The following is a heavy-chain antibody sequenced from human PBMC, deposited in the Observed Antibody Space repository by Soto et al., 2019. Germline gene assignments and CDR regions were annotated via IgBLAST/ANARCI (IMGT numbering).Heavy chain of an antibody. J-gene: IGHJ4*02. CDR3: AKESEQWLDRSASLSY. V-gene: IGHV3-30*18. Sequence: VQLVESGGGVVQPGRSLRLSCAASGFTFSSYGMHWVRQAPGKGLEWVAVISYDGSNKYYADSVKGRFTISRDNSKNTLYLQMNSLRAEDTAVYYCAKESEQWLDRSASLSYWGQGTLVTVSS. CDR1: GFTFSSYG. CDR2: ISYDGSNK. D-gene: IGHD6-19*01.